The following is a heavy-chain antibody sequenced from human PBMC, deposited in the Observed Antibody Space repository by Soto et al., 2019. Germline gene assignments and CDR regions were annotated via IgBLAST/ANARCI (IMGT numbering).Heavy chain of an antibody. CDR1: GFSLSTSGVG. Sequence: SGPTLVNPTQTLTLTCTFSGFSLSTSGVGVGWNRQPPGKALEWLALIYWDDDKRYSPSLKRRLTITKDTSKNQVVLTMTNMDPVDTATYYCAHRRVPGTRDAFDIWGQGTMVTVSS. CDR3: AHRRVPGTRDAFDI. V-gene: IGHV2-5*02. CDR2: IYWDDDK. D-gene: IGHD1-1*01. J-gene: IGHJ3*02.